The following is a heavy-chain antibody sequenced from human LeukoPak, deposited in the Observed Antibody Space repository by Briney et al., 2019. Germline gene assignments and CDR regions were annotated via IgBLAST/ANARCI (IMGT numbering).Heavy chain of an antibody. CDR1: GFTFSNYW. CDR3: ARGDFWSGDYTDAFDV. Sequence: GGSLRLSCAASGFTFSNYWMSWVRQAPGKGLEWVANIKPDGSEKYYVDSVEGRFSISRDNVRNALYLQMNSLRAGDTALYYCARGDFWSGDYTDAFDVWGQGTMVTVSS. CDR2: IKPDGSEK. D-gene: IGHD3-3*01. V-gene: IGHV3-7*04. J-gene: IGHJ3*01.